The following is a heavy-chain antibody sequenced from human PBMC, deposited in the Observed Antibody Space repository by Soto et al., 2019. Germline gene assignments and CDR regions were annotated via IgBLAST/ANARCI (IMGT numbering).Heavy chain of an antibody. CDR3: ARNYDFWSGYRPKDAFDI. CDR2: ISSSSSTI. V-gene: IGHV3-48*02. CDR1: GFTFSSYS. Sequence: GGSLRLSCAASGFTFSSYSMNWVRQAPGKGLEWVSYISSSSSTIYYADSVKGRFTISRDNAKNSLYLQMNSLRDEDTAVYYCARNYDFWSGYRPKDAFDIWGQGTMVTVSS. J-gene: IGHJ3*02. D-gene: IGHD3-3*01.